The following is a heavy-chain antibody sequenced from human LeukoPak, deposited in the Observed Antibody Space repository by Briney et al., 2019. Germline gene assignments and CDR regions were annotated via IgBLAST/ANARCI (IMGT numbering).Heavy chain of an antibody. D-gene: IGHD3-3*01. J-gene: IGHJ4*02. Sequence: GGSLRLSCAASGFTFSSYAMHWVRQAPGKGLEWVAVISYDGSNKYYADSVKGRFTISRDNSKNTLYLQMNSLRAEDTAVYYCAKEGSYDFWSGYYTGPNDYWGQGTLVTVSS. CDR2: ISYDGSNK. V-gene: IGHV3-30-3*01. CDR1: GFTFSSYA. CDR3: AKEGSYDFWSGYYTGPNDY.